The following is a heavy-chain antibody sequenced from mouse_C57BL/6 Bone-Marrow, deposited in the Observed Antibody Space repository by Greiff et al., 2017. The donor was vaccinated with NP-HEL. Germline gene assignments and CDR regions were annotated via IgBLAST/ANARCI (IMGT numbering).Heavy chain of an antibody. CDR1: GYAFTNYL. CDR2: IYPGSGGT. V-gene: IGHV1-54*01. CDR3: AGRSDFDD. Sequence: VQLVESGAELVRPGASVKVSCKASGYAFTNYLIEWVKQRPGQGLEWIGVIYPGSGGTNYNEKFKGKATLTADKSSSTAYMQLSSLTSEDPAVCLRAGRSDFDDWGQGTTLTVSS. J-gene: IGHJ2*01.